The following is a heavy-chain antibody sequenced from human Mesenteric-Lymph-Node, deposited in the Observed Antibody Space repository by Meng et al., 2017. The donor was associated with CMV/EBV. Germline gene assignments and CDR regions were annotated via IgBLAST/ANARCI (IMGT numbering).Heavy chain of an antibody. CDR1: GIPFSTYW. CDR3: VVVPAATMLPDY. J-gene: IGHJ4*02. D-gene: IGHD2-2*01. Sequence: GGSLRLSCAASGIPFSTYWVDWVRQVPGKGLVWVSRINSDGINTSHAESVKGRFTISRDNTKNTVYLQMNSLRAEDTAVYYCVVVPAATMLPDYWGQGTLVTVSS. V-gene: IGHV3-74*01. CDR2: INSDGINT.